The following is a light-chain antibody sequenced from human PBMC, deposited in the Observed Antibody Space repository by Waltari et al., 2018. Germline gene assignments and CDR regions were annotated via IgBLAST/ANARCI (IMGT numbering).Light chain of an antibody. CDR2: RNN. V-gene: IGLV1-47*01. CDR3: AAWDDSLSGWV. CDR1: SSNIGSNY. J-gene: IGLJ3*02. Sequence: QSVLTQPPSVSGTPGQRVTISCSGSSSNIGSNYVHWYQHLPGPAPKLLIYRNNQRPSGVPDRFSGSKSGTSASLAISGLRSEDEADYYCAAWDDSLSGWVFGGGPKLTVL.